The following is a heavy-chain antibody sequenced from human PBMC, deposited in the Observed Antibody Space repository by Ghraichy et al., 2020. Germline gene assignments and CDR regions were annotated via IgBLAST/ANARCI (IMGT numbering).Heavy chain of an antibody. CDR3: ATDTGFSSTSTYYYYGMDV. D-gene: IGHD6-13*01. Sequence: LSLTCAASGFTFSTYGMHWVRQAPGKGLEWVAVIWYDGTYKYYADSVKGRFTISRDNSKNTLYLQMNSLRAEDTAVYYCATDTGFSSTSTYYYYGMDVWGQGTTVTVSS. V-gene: IGHV3-33*01. J-gene: IGHJ6*02. CDR1: GFTFSTYG. CDR2: IWYDGTYK.